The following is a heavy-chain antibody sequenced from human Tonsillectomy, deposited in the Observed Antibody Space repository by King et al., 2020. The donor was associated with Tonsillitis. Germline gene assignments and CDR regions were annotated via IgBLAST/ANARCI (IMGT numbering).Heavy chain of an antibody. V-gene: IGHV4-31*03. CDR3: ARNRDYGDYVDF. J-gene: IGHJ4*02. Sequence: QLQESGPGLVRPSQTLSLICSVSGDSLTSGGYFWSWIRQHPDKGLEWIGSIYHSGPTYHTPSLRSRLFFSVDTSKNQFSLRLTSVTAADTAVYYCARNRDYGDYVDFWGQGTLVAVSS. CDR2: IYHSGPT. CDR1: GDSLTSGGYF. D-gene: IGHD4-17*01.